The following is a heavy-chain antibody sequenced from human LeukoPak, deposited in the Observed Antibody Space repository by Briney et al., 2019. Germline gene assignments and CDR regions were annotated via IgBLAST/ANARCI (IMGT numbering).Heavy chain of an antibody. CDR1: GGSISSSSYY. CDR2: IYTSGST. J-gene: IGHJ4*02. CDR3: ARGPPPDFDY. Sequence: SETLSLTCTVSGGSISSSSYYWGWIRQPPGKGLEWIGRIYTSGSTNYNPSLKSRVTLSVDTSKNQFSLKLNSVTAADTAVYYCARGPPPDFDYWGRGTLVTVSS. V-gene: IGHV4-39*07.